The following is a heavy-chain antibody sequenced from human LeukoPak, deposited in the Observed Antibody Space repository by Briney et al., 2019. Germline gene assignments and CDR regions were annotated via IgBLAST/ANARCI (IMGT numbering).Heavy chain of an antibody. J-gene: IGHJ4*02. V-gene: IGHV3-21*06. CDR1: GFTFSSYW. CDR3: LRGDRRDY. Sequence: GGSLRLSCAASGFTFSSYWMSWVRQAPGKGLEWVSSIDSSGGYMFYADSVKGRFIISRDNAKDSLYLQMNSLRVEDTAVYYCLRGDRRDYWGQGTLVTVSS. CDR2: IDSSGGYM.